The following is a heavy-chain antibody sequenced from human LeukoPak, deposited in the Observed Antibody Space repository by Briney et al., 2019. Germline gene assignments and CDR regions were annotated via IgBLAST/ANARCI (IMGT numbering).Heavy chain of an antibody. CDR3: ARTTEYMDV. J-gene: IGHJ6*03. D-gene: IGHD4-11*01. Sequence: SETLSLTCTVSGGSISSYYWSWIRQPPGKGLEWIGYIYYSGSTNYNPSLKSRVTISVDTSKNQFSLKLSSVTAADTAVYYCARTTEYMDVWGKGTTVTVS. CDR1: GGSISSYY. CDR2: IYYSGST. V-gene: IGHV4-59*01.